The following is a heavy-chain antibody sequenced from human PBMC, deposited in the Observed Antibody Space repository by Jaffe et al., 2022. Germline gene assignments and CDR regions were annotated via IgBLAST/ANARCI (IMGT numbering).Heavy chain of an antibody. CDR3: ARHDYVWGSYRYMDFDY. Sequence: QVQLQESGPGLVKPSETLSLTCAVSGYSISSGYYWGWIRQPPGKGLEWIGSIYHSGSTYYNPSLKSRVTISVDTSKNQFSLKLSSVTAADTAVYYCARHDYVWGSYRYMDFDYWGQGTLVTVSS. V-gene: IGHV4-38-2*01. CDR1: GYSISSGYY. CDR2: IYHSGST. D-gene: IGHD3-16*02. J-gene: IGHJ4*02.